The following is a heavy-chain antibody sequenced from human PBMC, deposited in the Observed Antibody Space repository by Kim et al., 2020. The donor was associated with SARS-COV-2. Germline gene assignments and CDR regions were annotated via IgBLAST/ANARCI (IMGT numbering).Heavy chain of an antibody. J-gene: IGHJ6*02. CDR3: AIAQPARGNGMDV. D-gene: IGHD3-10*01. V-gene: IGHV6-1*01. Sequence: YGLYVKGRITINADTSKNQFSVQLNSVTPGDTAVYYCAIAQPARGNGMDVWGQGTTVTVSS.